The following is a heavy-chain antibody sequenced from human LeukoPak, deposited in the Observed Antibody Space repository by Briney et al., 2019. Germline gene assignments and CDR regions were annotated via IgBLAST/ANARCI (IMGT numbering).Heavy chain of an antibody. D-gene: IGHD3-22*01. CDR1: GYTFTSYD. J-gene: IGHJ4*02. V-gene: IGHV1-8*01. CDR3: AREYYYDSSGYCFDY. CDR2: MNPNSGNT. Sequence: ASVKVSCKASGYTFTSYDINWVRQASGQGLEWMGLMNPNSGNTGYAQKFQGRVTMTRNTSISTAYMELSSLRSEDTAVYYCAREYYYDSSGYCFDYWGQGTLVTVSS.